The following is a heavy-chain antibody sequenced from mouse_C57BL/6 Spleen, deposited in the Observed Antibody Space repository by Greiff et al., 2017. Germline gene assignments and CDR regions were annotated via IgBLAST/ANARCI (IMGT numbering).Heavy chain of an antibody. CDR3: ARPGGYDYDGGGFGY. V-gene: IGHV1-53*01. D-gene: IGHD2-4*01. J-gene: IGHJ2*01. CDR2: INPSNGGT. CDR1: GYTFTSYW. Sequence: VQLQQSGTELVKPGASVKLSCKASGYTFTSYWMHWVKQRPGQGLEWIGNINPSNGGTNYNEKFKSKATLTVDKSSSTAYMQRSSLTSEDSAVYYCARPGGYDYDGGGFGYWGQGTTLTVSS.